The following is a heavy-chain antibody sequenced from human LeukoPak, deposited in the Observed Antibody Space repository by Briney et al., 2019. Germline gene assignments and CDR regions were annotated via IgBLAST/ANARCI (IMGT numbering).Heavy chain of an antibody. D-gene: IGHD2-15*01. J-gene: IGHJ5*02. CDR2: INPNSGGT. CDR1: GYTFTGYY. V-gene: IGHV1-2*02. CDR3: ARGEGVVVVAANRGWFDP. Sequence: GASVKVSCKASGYTFTGYYMHWVRQAPGQGLEWMGWINPNSGGTNYAQKFQGRVTMTRDTSISTAYMELSRLRSDDTAVYYCARGEGVVVVAANRGWFDPWGQGTLVTVSS.